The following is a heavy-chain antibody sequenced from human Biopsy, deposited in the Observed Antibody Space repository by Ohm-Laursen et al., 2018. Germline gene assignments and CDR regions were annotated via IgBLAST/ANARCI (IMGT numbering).Heavy chain of an antibody. CDR1: GGSISSYY. Sequence: PSQTLSLTCTVSGGSISSYYWSWIRQPPGKGLEWIGYIYYTGSTNYNPSLKGRVTISVDTSMNHLSLRLTPVTAADTAVYYCARHAPSYSGSYWRYFDLWGRGTLVTVSS. J-gene: IGHJ2*01. CDR3: ARHAPSYSGSYWRYFDL. CDR2: IYYTGST. D-gene: IGHD1-26*01. V-gene: IGHV4-59*08.